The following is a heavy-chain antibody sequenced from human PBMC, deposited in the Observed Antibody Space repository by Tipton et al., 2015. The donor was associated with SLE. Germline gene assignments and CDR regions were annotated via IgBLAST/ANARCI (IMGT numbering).Heavy chain of an antibody. CDR3: AGAGYYYGSGSYQRYYYYYMDV. CDR1: GGSISSSSYY. D-gene: IGHD3-10*01. Sequence: LRLSCTVSGGSISSSSYYWSWIRQPPGKGLEWIGYIYTSGSTNYNPPLKSRVTISVDTSKNQFSLKLSPVTAADTAVYYCAGAGYYYGSGSYQRYYYYYMDVWGKGTTVTVSS. J-gene: IGHJ6*03. CDR2: IYTSGST. V-gene: IGHV4-61*09.